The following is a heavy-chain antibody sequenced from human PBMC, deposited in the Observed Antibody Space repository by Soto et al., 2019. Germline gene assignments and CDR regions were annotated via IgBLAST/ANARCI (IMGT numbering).Heavy chain of an antibody. CDR2: IYPGDSDT. CDR3: ARQRTIYSSDYYYYGMYV. J-gene: IGHJ6*02. V-gene: IGHV5-51*01. CDR1: GYSFTSYW. D-gene: IGHD5-18*01. Sequence: LGESLKISCKGSGYSFTSYWIGWVLQIPWKGLEWMGIIYPGDSDTRYSPSFQGQATISADKSISTAYLQWSSLKASDTAMYYYARQRTIYSSDYYYYGMYVWGQGTTGTVSS.